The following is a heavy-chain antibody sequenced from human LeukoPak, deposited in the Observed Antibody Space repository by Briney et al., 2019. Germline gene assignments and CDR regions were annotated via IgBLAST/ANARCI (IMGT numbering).Heavy chain of an antibody. J-gene: IGHJ4*02. CDR1: GGSISSYY. D-gene: IGHD3-10*01. CDR3: ARVGTYYYGSGSYYPIDY. V-gene: IGHV4-59*01. CDR2: IYYSGST. Sequence: SETLSLTCTVSGGSISSYYWSWIRQPPGKGLEWIGYIYYSGSTNYNPSLKSRVTISVDTSKNQFSLKLSSVTAADTAVYYCARVGTYYYGSGSYYPIDYWGQGTLVTVSS.